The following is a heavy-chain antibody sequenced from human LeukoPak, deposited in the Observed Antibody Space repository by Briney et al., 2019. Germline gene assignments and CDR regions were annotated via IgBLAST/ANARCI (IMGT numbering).Heavy chain of an antibody. J-gene: IGHJ4*02. V-gene: IGHV3-74*01. Sequence: GGSLRLSCAASGFSFSSYWMHWVRQAPGKGLVCVSRIKSDGSSTSYADSVKGRFTISRDDAKNTLYLQMNSLRAEDTAVYYCARAYNSHFDYWGQGALVTVSS. CDR2: IKSDGSST. D-gene: IGHD1-1*01. CDR3: ARAYNSHFDY. CDR1: GFSFSSYW.